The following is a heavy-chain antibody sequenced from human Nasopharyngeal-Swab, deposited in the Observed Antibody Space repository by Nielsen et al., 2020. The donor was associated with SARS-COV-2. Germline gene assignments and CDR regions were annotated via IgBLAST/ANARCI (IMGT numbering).Heavy chain of an antibody. V-gene: IGHV1-3*01. J-gene: IGHJ4*02. CDR1: GYTFTSYA. D-gene: IGHD3-22*01. Sequence: ASAKVFCKASGYTFTSYAMHWVRQAPGQRLEWMGWINAGNGNTKYSQKFQGRVTITRDTSASTAYMELSSLRSEDTAVYYCARGSSPTYYYDSSGYYMGYWGQGTLVTVSS. CDR3: ARGSSPTYYYDSSGYYMGY. CDR2: INAGNGNT.